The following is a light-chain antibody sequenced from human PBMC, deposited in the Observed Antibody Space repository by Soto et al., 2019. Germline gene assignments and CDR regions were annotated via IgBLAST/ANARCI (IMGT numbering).Light chain of an antibody. V-gene: IGKV1-5*03. J-gene: IGKJ1*01. CDR3: QHYNSYSEA. Sequence: DIQMTQSPSTLSGSVGDRVTITCRASQTISSWLAWYQQKPGKAPKLLIYKASTLKSGVPSRISGSGSGTECTLTISRLQPDDFATDYCQHYNSYSEAFGQGTKVELK. CDR2: KAS. CDR1: QTISSW.